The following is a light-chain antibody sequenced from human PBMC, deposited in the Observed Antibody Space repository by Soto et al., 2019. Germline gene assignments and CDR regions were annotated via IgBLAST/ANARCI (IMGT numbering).Light chain of an antibody. CDR1: QSVSSSY. J-gene: IGKJ1*01. Sequence: EIVLTQSPGTLSLSPGERATLSCRASQSVSSSYLAGYQQKPGQAPRLLIYDASSRATSIPDRFSGSGAGTCFTLTISRLEPEDFAVYYCQLYGSSRTFGQGTKVEIK. V-gene: IGKV3-20*01. CDR2: DAS. CDR3: QLYGSSRT.